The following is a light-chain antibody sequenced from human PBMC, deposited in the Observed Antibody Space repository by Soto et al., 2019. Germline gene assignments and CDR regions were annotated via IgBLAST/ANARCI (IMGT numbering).Light chain of an antibody. Sequence: DIVLTQSPATLSASVGDRVTISCRASQSVSSWLAWYQQKPGQVPKLLIDDASSLESGVPARFSGSGSGTEFTLTISSLQPEDFAAYYCQQYNTWPWTLGQGTRVEIK. CDR1: QSVSSW. J-gene: IGKJ1*01. V-gene: IGKV1-5*01. CDR2: DAS. CDR3: QQYNTWPWT.